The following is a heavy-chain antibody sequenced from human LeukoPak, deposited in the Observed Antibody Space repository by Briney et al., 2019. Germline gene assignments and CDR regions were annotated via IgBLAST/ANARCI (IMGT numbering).Heavy chain of an antibody. D-gene: IGHD4-11*01. J-gene: IGHJ4*02. CDR3: AKVTTFSPLGLFDY. CDR2: ISYDGSNK. CDR1: GFTFSSYA. V-gene: IGHV3-30*04. Sequence: PGGSLRLSCAASGFTFSSYAMHWVRQAPGKGLEWVAVISYDGSNKYYADSVKGRFTISRDNSKNTLYLQMNSLRAEDTAVYYCAKVTTFSPLGLFDYWGQGTLVTVSS.